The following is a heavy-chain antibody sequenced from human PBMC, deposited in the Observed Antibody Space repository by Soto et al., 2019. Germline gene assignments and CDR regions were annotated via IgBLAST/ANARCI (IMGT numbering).Heavy chain of an antibody. J-gene: IGHJ4*02. CDR2: ISYDGSNK. CDR3: AKDLGRYYDSSGYYVSGIDY. CDR1: GFTFSSYG. V-gene: IGHV3-30*18. D-gene: IGHD3-22*01. Sequence: QPGGSLRLSCAASGFTFSSYGMHWVRQAPGKGLEWVAVISYDGSNKYYAVSVKGRFTISRDNSKNTLFLQMNSLRAEDTAVYYCAKDLGRYYDSSGYYVSGIDYWGQGTLVTVSS.